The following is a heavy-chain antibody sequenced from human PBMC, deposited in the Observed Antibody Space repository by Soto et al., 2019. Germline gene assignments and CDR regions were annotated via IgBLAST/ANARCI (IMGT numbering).Heavy chain of an antibody. D-gene: IGHD3-3*01. V-gene: IGHV1-69*06. CDR1: EGTFNSYV. CDR3: ARGDTIFEPSERYYHYGLDV. J-gene: IGHJ6*02. CDR2: IIPLFGTT. Sequence: QVKLVQSRAEVKKPGSSVRVSCKASEGTFNSYVVSWVRQAPGQGLQWMGGIIPLFGTTNYAHQLEGRVTITADTSTTTAYMELSGLRPGDTAVYYCARGDTIFEPSERYYHYGLDVWGQGTTVIVSS.